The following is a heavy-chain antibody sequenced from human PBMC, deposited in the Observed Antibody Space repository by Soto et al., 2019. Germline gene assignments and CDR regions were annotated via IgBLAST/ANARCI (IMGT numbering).Heavy chain of an antibody. CDR3: ARDKSTGLLDY. Sequence: PSETLSLTCTVSGGSISSYYWSWIRQPPGKGLEWIGYIYHSGSTYYNPSLKSRVTISVDTSKNQFSLKLTSVTAADTAVYYCARDKSTGLLDYWGPGTLVTVAS. V-gene: IGHV4-59*12. J-gene: IGHJ4*02. D-gene: IGHD2-8*02. CDR1: GGSISSYY. CDR2: IYHSGST.